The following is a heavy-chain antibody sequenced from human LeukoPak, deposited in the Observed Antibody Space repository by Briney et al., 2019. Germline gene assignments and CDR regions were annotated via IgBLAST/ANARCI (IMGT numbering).Heavy chain of an antibody. CDR3: AKDYDSSGYYSVYFDY. D-gene: IGHD3-22*01. CDR1: GLSFDDSA. CDR2: ISWNSGNI. V-gene: IGHV3-9*01. Sequence: PGGSLRLSCAASGLSFDDSAMHWVRHAPGKGLEWVSGISWNSGNIGYADSVKGRFTISRDNAKNSLYLQMNSLRAEDTALYYCAKDYDSSGYYSVYFDYWGQGTLVTVSS. J-gene: IGHJ4*02.